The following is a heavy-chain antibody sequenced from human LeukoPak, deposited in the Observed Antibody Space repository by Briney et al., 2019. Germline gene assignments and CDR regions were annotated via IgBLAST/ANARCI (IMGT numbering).Heavy chain of an antibody. J-gene: IGHJ4*02. CDR2: ISWNSGSI. CDR1: GFTFDDYA. CDR3: AKHPHSSAYYLFDY. D-gene: IGHD3-22*01. V-gene: IGHV3-9*01. Sequence: GGSLRLSCAASGFTFDDYAMHWVRQAPGKGLEWVSGISWNSGSIGYADSVKGRFTISRDNSENTLYLRMNSLRVEHTAVYYCAKHPHSSAYYLFDYWGQGTLVTVSP.